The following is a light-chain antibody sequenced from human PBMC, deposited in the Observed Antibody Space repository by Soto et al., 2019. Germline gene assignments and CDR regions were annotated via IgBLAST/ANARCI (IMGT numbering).Light chain of an antibody. V-gene: IGLV2-11*01. Sequence: QSVLTQPRSVSGSPGQSVTISCTAASSDVGGYNYVSWYQQHPGKARKIMNYDVSKRPSGVPDRFSGSKSGNTASLTISGLQTEDEADYYCCSYAGRYTYVFGTGTKVTVL. CDR1: SSDVGGYNY. CDR2: DVS. CDR3: CSYAGRYTYV. J-gene: IGLJ1*01.